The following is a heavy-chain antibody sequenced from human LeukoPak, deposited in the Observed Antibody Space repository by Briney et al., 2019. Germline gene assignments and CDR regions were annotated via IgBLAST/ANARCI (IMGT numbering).Heavy chain of an antibody. Sequence: SETLSLTCTVSGGSISGYYWSWIRQPPGKGLEWIGYIYYSGSTYYNPSLKSRVTISVDTSKNQFSLKLSSVTAADTAVYYCARDGLSSGWSDSFDYWGQGALVTVSS. CDR2: IYYSGST. D-gene: IGHD6-19*01. V-gene: IGHV4-59*01. CDR1: GGSISGYY. CDR3: ARDGLSSGWSDSFDY. J-gene: IGHJ4*02.